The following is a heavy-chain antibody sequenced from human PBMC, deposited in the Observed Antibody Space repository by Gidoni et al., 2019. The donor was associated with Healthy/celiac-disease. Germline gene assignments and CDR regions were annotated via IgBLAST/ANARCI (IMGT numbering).Heavy chain of an antibody. CDR1: GFTFSSYW. V-gene: IGHV3-74*01. Sequence: EVQLVESGGGLVQPGGALSLSCAASGFTFSSYWMHWVRPAPGQGLVWVSRSNRDGSSTSYADSVKGRFTISRDNAKNTLYLQLNSRRAEVTAVYYCARDAPLIIPPSPPLAARQYQPLSVHGMDVWGQGTTVTVSS. D-gene: IGHD6-6*01. CDR3: ARDAPLIIPPSPPLAARQYQPLSVHGMDV. CDR2: SNRDGSST. J-gene: IGHJ6*02.